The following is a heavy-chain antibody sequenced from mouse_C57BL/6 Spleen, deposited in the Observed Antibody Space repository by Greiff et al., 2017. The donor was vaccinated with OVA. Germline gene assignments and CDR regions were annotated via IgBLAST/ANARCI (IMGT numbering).Heavy chain of an antibody. CDR3: ARSPLRSKAMDY. J-gene: IGHJ4*01. CDR1: GYTFTSYW. CDR2: IDPSDSYT. Sequence: VQLQQPGAELVRPGTSVKLSCKASGYTFTSYWMHWVKQRPGQGLEWIGVIDPSDSYTNYNQKFKGKATLTVDTSSSTAYMQLSSLTSEDSAVYYCARSPLRSKAMDYWGQGTSVTVSS. D-gene: IGHD1-1*01. V-gene: IGHV1-59*01.